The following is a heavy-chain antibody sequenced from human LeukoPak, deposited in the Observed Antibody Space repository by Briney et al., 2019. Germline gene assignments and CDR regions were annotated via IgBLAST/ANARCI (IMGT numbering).Heavy chain of an antibody. J-gene: IGHJ4*02. Sequence: PSETLSLTCTVSGGSISSYYWNWIRQPAGKGLEWIGRIYTSGSTNYNPSLKSRVTMSVDTSKDQFSLKLSSVTAADTAFYFCARGAVGAQYFDYWGQGTLVTVSS. V-gene: IGHV4-4*07. D-gene: IGHD1-26*01. CDR2: IYTSGST. CDR3: ARGAVGAQYFDY. CDR1: GGSISSYY.